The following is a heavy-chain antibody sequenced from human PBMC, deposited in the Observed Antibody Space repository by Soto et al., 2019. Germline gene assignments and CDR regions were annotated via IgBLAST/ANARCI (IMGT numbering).Heavy chain of an antibody. CDR1: GFTFINYA. V-gene: IGHV3-23*01. J-gene: IGHJ4*02. CDR2: ISDTGGDS. Sequence: GGSLRLSREASGFTFINYAMSWVRQSPGKGLEWVSSISDTGGDSYYADSMDGRFTVSRDNSKNTLYLQISNLRAEDTAIYYCVRDLYRSATMPCLDHWGQGALVTVSS. D-gene: IGHD1-1*01. CDR3: VRDLYRSATMPCLDH.